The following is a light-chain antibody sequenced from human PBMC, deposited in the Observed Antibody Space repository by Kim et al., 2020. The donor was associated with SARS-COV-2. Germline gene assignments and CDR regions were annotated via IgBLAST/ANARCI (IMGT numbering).Light chain of an antibody. CDR3: YSAADNNWL. CDR2: KDC. V-gene: IGLV3-27*01. J-gene: IGLJ3*02. CDR1: VLAKRY. Sequence: SVFPGQTARITCSGDVLAKRYARWFQQKPGQAPLLVIYKDCRRPSGIPGRFSGSSSGTTVTLTISGAQVEDEADYYCYSAADNNWLFGGGTQLTVL.